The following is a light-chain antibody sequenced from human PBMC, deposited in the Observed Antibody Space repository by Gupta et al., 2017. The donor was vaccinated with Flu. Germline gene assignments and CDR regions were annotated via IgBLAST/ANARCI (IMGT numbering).Light chain of an antibody. CDR1: QSVGSY. CDR2: DAS. V-gene: IGKV3-11*01. CDR3: QQRSNWPPSLT. Sequence: EIVLTQSPATLSLSPGERATLSCRASQSVGSYLAWYQHKPGQAPRLLIYDASNRATGIPARFSGSGSETDFTLTISSLEPEDFAVYYCQQRSNWPPSLTFGGGTKVEI. J-gene: IGKJ4*01.